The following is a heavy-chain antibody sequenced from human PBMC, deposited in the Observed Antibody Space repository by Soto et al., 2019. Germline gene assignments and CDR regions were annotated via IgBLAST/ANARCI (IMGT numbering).Heavy chain of an antibody. J-gene: IGHJ4*02. Sequence: SETLSLTCTVYGGSFSGYYWSWIRQPPGKGLEWIGEINHSGSTNYNPSLKSRVTISVDTSKNQFSLKLSSVTAADTAVYYCARAREPFDYWGQGTLVTVSS. CDR2: INHSGST. CDR1: GGSFSGYY. V-gene: IGHV4-34*01. CDR3: ARAREPFDY.